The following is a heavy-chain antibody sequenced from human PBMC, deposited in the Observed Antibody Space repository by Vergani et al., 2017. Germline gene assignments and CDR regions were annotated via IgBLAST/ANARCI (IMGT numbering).Heavy chain of an antibody. D-gene: IGHD2-2*01. CDR1: GGSIRSSSYY. Sequence: QLQLQESGPGLVKPSETLSLTCTVSGGSIRSSSYYWGWIRQPPGKGLEWIGSIYYSGSTYYNPSLKIRVTISVETSKNQFSLKLSSVTAADTAVYYCARAIVVVPAAAVGWFDPWGQGTLVTVSS. V-gene: IGHV4-39*01. CDR3: ARAIVVVPAAAVGWFDP. J-gene: IGHJ5*02. CDR2: IYYSGST.